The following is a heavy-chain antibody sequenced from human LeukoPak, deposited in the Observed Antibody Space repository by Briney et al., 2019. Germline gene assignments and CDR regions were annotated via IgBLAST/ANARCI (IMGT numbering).Heavy chain of an antibody. Sequence: GGSLRLSCAASGFTFISYAMSWVRRAPGKGLEWVSAISGSGGSTYYADSVKGRFTISRDISKNTLYLQMNSLRAEDTAVYYCAKSRGGSGYYYYFDFWGQGTLVTVSS. CDR1: GFTFISYA. CDR3: AKSRGGSGYYYYFDF. CDR2: ISGSGGST. D-gene: IGHD3-22*01. V-gene: IGHV3-23*01. J-gene: IGHJ4*02.